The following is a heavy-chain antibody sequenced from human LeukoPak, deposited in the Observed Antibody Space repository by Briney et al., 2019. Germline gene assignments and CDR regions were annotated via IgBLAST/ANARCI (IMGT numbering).Heavy chain of an antibody. CDR3: GRCHSGSLRAHFGF. V-gene: IGHV1-18*01. Sequence: ASVKVSCKASGYTFTNFGIIWVRQAPGQGLEWMGWISAYNGNTKYSQRVQGRVTLTADTSTSTAYMEIRSLRSDDTAIYYCGRCHSGSLRAHFGFWGQGTLVTVSS. CDR2: ISAYNGNT. J-gene: IGHJ4*01. D-gene: IGHD3-22*01. CDR1: GYTFTNFG.